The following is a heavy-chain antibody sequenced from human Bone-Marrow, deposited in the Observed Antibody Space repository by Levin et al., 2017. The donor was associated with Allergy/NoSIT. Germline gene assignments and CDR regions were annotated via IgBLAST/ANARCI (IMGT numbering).Heavy chain of an antibody. V-gene: IGHV3-33*01. Sequence: GGSLRLSCAASGFTFSSYGMHWVRQAPGKGLEWVAVIWYDGSNKYYADSVKGRFTISRDNSKNTLYLQMNSLRAEDTAVYYCASSLVGAPMDVWGQGTTVTVSS. CDR2: IWYDGSNK. D-gene: IGHD1-26*01. J-gene: IGHJ6*02. CDR1: GFTFSSYG. CDR3: ASSLVGAPMDV.